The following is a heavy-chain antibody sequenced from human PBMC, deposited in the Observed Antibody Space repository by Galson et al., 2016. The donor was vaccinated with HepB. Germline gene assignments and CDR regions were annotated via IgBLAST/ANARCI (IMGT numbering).Heavy chain of an antibody. CDR3: ARDGVRDYDSSGYYHYWYFDP. CDR1: EFSFSYYE. Sequence: SLRLSCAASEFSFSYYEMNWVRQAPGKGLEWVSYISDTGRTTNYADSVKGRFTTSRDNVKKLLYLQMNSLGAEDTAVYYCARDGVRDYDSSGYYHYWYFDPWGQGTLVTVSS. CDR2: ISDTGRTT. D-gene: IGHD3-22*01. V-gene: IGHV3-48*03. J-gene: IGHJ2*01.